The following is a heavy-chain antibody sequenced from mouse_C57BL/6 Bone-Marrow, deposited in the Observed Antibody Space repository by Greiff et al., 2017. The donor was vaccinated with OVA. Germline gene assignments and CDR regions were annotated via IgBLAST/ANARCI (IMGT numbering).Heavy chain of an antibody. Sequence: EVQLQQSGAELVKPGASVKLSCTASGFNIKDYYMHWVKQRTEKGLEWIGRIDPEDGDTKYAPKFKGKATITADKSSNTAYLQLSSLTSEYTAVYYCARELRPYYFDYWGQGTTLTVSS. D-gene: IGHD2-4*01. V-gene: IGHV14-2*01. CDR1: GFNIKDYY. J-gene: IGHJ2*01. CDR3: ARELRPYYFDY. CDR2: IDPEDGDT.